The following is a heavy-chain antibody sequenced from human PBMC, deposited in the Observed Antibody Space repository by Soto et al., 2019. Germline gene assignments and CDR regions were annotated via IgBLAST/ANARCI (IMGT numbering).Heavy chain of an antibody. CDR2: INHSGST. J-gene: IGHJ5*02. CDR1: GGSFSGYY. Sequence: LETLSLTGAVYGGSFSGYYWSWIRQPRGKGLEWIGEINHSGSTNYNPSLKSRVTISVDTSKNQFSLKLSSVTAADTAVYYCAREGVATIGAENWFDPWGQGTLVT. CDR3: AREGVATIGAENWFDP. V-gene: IGHV4-34*01. D-gene: IGHD5-12*01.